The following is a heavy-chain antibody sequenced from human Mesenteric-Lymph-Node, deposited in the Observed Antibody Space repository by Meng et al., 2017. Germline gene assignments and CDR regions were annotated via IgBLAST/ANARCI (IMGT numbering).Heavy chain of an antibody. CDR2: IWDDGNIQ. J-gene: IGHJ4*02. CDR3: ARHRESWERGYFDY. CDR1: GLTFSIYG. Sequence: VRLLVSGGGGDRPGTSLEVSVAASGLTFSIYGIHWDRRSPRKGMEWVAVIWDDGNIQSYAGSVKRRLAISRDNYKNTVQLQMNSLRGDDQAVYYCARHRESWERGYFDYWGQGTLVTVSS. D-gene: IGHD1-26*01. V-gene: IGHV3-33*01.